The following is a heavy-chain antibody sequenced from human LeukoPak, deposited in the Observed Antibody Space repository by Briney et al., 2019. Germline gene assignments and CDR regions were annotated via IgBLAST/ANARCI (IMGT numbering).Heavy chain of an antibody. D-gene: IGHD3-10*01. Sequence: GGSLRLSCAASGFTFSSHSMNWVRQAPGKGLEWVSSIGSSGSYINYADSVKGRFTISRDNAKKALYLQMNSLRAEDTAVYYCARVSYYGSGSYFVMDVWGQGTTVTVSS. V-gene: IGHV3-21*01. CDR2: IGSSGSYI. CDR1: GFTFSSHS. J-gene: IGHJ6*02. CDR3: ARVSYYGSGSYFVMDV.